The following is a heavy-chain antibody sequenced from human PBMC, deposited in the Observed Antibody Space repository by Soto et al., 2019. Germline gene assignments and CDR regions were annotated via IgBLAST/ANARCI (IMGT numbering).Heavy chain of an antibody. CDR2: ISRDGSST. Sequence: QVQVVESGGRVVQPGGSLRLSCEGSGFTFSRYAMHWVRQAPGGGLEWVAVISRDGSSTYYGDSVKGRFTVSRVNAKNSVFLSMTSLRADDTAVFYCARSRSGAVPESINIWGQGTLVTVSS. CDR3: ARSRSGAVPESINI. J-gene: IGHJ1*01. CDR1: GFTFSRYA. V-gene: IGHV3-30-3*01. D-gene: IGHD3-10*01.